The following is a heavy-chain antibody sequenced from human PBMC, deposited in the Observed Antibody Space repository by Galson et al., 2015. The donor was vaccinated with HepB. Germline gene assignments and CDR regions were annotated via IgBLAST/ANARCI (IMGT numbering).Heavy chain of an antibody. CDR1: GFTFSDYY. CDR2: ISSSSSYT. D-gene: IGHD3/OR15-3a*01. CDR3: ARAGFLDWTADPAQSDNWFDP. J-gene: IGHJ5*02. Sequence: SLRLSCAASGFTFSDYYMTWIRQAPGKGLEWVSYISSSSSYTNYADSVKGRFTSSRDNAKNSLYLLMNSLRAEDTAVYYCARAGFLDWTADPAQSDNWFDPWGQGTLVIVSS. V-gene: IGHV3-11*06.